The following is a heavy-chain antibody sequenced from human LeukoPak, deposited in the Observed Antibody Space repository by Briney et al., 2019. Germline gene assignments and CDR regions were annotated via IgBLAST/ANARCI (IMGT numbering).Heavy chain of an antibody. D-gene: IGHD3-10*01. J-gene: IGHJ5*02. CDR2: MNPSSGKT. CDR1: GYTFTSYD. CDR3: ARGITMVRGASPYYNWFDP. Sequence: ASVKVSCKATGYTFTSYDINWVRQASGQGLEWMAWMNPSSGKTGCAQKFQGRLTISRDTSMSTVYMELRNLTYDDTAIYYCARGITMVRGASPYYNWFDPWGQGTLVAVSS. V-gene: IGHV1-8*01.